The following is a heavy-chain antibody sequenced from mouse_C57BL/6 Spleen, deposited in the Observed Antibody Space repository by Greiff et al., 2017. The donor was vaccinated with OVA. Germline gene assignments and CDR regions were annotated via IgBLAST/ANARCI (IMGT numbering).Heavy chain of an antibody. CDR2: INPNNGGT. V-gene: IGHV1-22*01. CDR3: ARSDGYRYYFDY. CDR1: GYTFTDYN. J-gene: IGHJ2*01. Sequence: VQLQQSGPELVKPGASVKMSCKASGYTFTDYNMHWVKQSHGKSLEWIGYINPNNGGTSYNQKFKGKATLTVNKSSSTAYMELRSLTSEDSAVYYCARSDGYRYYFDYWGQGTTLTVSS. D-gene: IGHD2-3*01.